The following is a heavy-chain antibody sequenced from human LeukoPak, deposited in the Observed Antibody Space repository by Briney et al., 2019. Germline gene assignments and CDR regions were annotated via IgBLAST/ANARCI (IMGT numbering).Heavy chain of an antibody. J-gene: IGHJ6*02. CDR1: GFTFSTYV. V-gene: IGHV3-30*03. D-gene: IGHD2/OR15-2a*01. CDR3: ARVTTSTKYYSGMDI. CDR2: ISYDGNSK. Sequence: GGSLRLSCAGSGFTFSTYVIHWVRQAPGKGLEWAALISYDGNSKYYADSVKGRFTISRDNSKNTVYLQMDSLRAEDTAVYYCARVTTSTKYYSGMDIWGQGTTVPVSS.